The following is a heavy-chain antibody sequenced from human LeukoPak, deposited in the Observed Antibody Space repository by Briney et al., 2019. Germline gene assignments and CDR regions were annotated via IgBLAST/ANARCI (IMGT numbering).Heavy chain of an antibody. CDR1: GFTFSSYS. Sequence: KPGGSLRLSCGASGFTFSSYSMNWVRQAPGKGLEWVSSISSSSSYIYYADSVKGRFTISRDNAKNSLYLQMNSLRAEDTAVYYCARDSVSSPSQGYYYYGMDVWGQGTTVTVSS. J-gene: IGHJ6*02. CDR3: ARDSVSSPSQGYYYYGMDV. V-gene: IGHV3-21*01. CDR2: ISSSSSYI. D-gene: IGHD6-13*01.